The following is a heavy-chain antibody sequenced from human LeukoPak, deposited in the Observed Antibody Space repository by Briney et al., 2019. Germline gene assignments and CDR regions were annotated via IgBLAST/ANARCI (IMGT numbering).Heavy chain of an antibody. D-gene: IGHD3-22*01. Sequence: PSETLSLTCAVSGGSISSSNWWRWVRQPPGKGLEWIGEIYHSGSANYNPSLKSRVTISVDKSKNQFSLRLSSVTAADTAVYYCASAGHDGIGYKVCWGQGTLVTVSS. J-gene: IGHJ4*02. CDR2: IYHSGSA. CDR1: GGSISSSNW. V-gene: IGHV4-4*02. CDR3: ASAGHDGIGYKVC.